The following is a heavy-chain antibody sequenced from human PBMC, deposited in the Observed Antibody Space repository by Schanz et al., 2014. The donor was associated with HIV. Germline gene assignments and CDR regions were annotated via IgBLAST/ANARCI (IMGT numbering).Heavy chain of an antibody. CDR1: GFTFSDYG. D-gene: IGHD6-13*01. V-gene: IGHV3-33*01. CDR2: IWDDGSDK. Sequence: QVQLVESGGGVVQPGRSLRLSCAASGFTFSDYGMHWARQAPGKGLEWVAVIWDDGSDKYYGDSVKGRFTISRDNSKNTLYLQMNSLRADDTAVYYCAREIGGQQLAGNQYYYHYYGMDVWGQGTTVIVSS. CDR3: AREIGGQQLAGNQYYYHYYGMDV. J-gene: IGHJ6*02.